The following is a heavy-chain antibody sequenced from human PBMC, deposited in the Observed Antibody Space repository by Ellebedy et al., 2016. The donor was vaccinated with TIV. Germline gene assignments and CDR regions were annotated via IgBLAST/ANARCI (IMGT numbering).Heavy chain of an antibody. V-gene: IGHV3-43*01. CDR2: ISWDGGST. J-gene: IGHJ4*02. CDR1: GFTFDDYT. Sequence: GESLKISXAASGFTFDDYTMHWVRQAPGKGLEWVSLISWDGGSTYYADSVKGRFTISRDNSKNSLYLQMNSLRAEDTAVYYCARDFPGYSSGGDYWGQGTLVTVSS. CDR3: ARDFPGYSSGGDY. D-gene: IGHD6-19*01.